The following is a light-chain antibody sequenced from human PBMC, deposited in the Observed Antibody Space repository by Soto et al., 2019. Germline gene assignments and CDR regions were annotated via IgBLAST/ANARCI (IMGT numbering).Light chain of an antibody. CDR3: QQYNNWPPMT. CDR2: GAS. V-gene: IGKV3-15*01. J-gene: IGKJ1*01. CDR1: QSVSSS. Sequence: DIVLTQSPDTLSVSPGERAPLSCRASQSVSSSLAWFQQKPGQAPRLLIYGASTRATGIPARFSGSGSGTEFTLTISSLQSEDFAVYYCQQYNNWPPMTFGQGTKVDIK.